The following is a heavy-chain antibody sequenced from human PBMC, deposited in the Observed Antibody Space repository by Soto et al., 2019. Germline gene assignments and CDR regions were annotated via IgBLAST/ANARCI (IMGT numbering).Heavy chain of an antibody. J-gene: IGHJ4*02. Sequence: PSETLSLTCTVSGGSISSYYWSWIRQPPGKGLEWIGYIYYSGSTNYNPSLKSRVTISVDTSKNQFSLKLSSVTAADTAVYYCARVPSGGSCNFDYWGQGTLVTSPQ. D-gene: IGHD2-15*01. CDR1: GGSISSYY. CDR2: IYYSGST. CDR3: ARVPSGGSCNFDY. V-gene: IGHV4-59*01.